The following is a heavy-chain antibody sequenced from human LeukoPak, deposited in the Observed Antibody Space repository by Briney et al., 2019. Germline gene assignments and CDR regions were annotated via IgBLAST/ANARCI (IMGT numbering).Heavy chain of an antibody. CDR2: IYPGDSDT. Sequence: GESLKISCKGSGYSFNTYWIGWVRQMPGKRLEWMGIIYPGDSDTRYSPSFQGQVTISADKSISTAYLQWSSLKASDTAMYYYARQTSGYDRPLDYWGQGTLVTVSS. CDR3: ARQTSGYDRPLDY. V-gene: IGHV5-51*01. J-gene: IGHJ4*02. D-gene: IGHD5-12*01. CDR1: GYSFNTYW.